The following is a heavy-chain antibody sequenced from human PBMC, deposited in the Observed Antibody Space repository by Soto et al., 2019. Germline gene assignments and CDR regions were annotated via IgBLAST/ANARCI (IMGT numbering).Heavy chain of an antibody. Sequence: SETLSLTCTVSGGSISSYYWSWIRQPPGKGLEWIGYIYYGGSTKYNPSLKSRVTISVDTSKNQFSLKLSSVTAADTAVYYCARVIRGYNYGYLDCWGQGALVTVS. V-gene: IGHV4-59*01. CDR3: ARVIRGYNYGYLDC. CDR2: IYYGGST. J-gene: IGHJ4*02. D-gene: IGHD5-18*01. CDR1: GGSISSYY.